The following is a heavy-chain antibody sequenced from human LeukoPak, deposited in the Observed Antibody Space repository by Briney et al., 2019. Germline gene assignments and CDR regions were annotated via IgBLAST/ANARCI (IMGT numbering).Heavy chain of an antibody. Sequence: SETLSLTCTVSGGSISSYYWSWIRQPPGKGLEWIGYIYYSGSTNYNPSLKSRVTISVDTSKNQFSLKLSSVTAADTAVYYCARVPIEPGYSSSYYMDVWGKGTTVTVSS. J-gene: IGHJ6*03. CDR3: ARVPIEPGYSSSYYMDV. CDR2: IYYSGST. D-gene: IGHD6-13*01. V-gene: IGHV4-59*01. CDR1: GGSISSYY.